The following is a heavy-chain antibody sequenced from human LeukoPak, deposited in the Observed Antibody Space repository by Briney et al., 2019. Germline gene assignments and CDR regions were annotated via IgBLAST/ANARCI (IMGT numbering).Heavy chain of an antibody. CDR3: ARFSPSGGSGSYAIDY. Sequence: SETLSLTCAVYGGSFSGYYWSWIRQPPGKGLEWIGEINHSGSTNYNPSLKSRVTISVDTSKNQFSLKLSSVTAADTAVYYCARFSPSGGSGSYAIDYWGQGTLVTVSS. D-gene: IGHD3-10*01. J-gene: IGHJ4*02. V-gene: IGHV4-34*01. CDR1: GGSFSGYY. CDR2: INHSGST.